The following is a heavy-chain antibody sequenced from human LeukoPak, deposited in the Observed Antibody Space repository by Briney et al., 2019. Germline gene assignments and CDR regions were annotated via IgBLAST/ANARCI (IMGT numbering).Heavy chain of an antibody. Sequence: GGSLRLSCAASGFTFSSYGMSWVRQAPGKGLEWVAVISYDGSNKYYADSVKGRFTISRDNSKNTLYLEMNSLRAEDTAVYYCVSPMIRGVTTYFDFWGQGTLVTVSS. D-gene: IGHD3-10*01. CDR1: GFTFSSYG. V-gene: IGHV3-30*03. CDR3: VSPMIRGVTTYFDF. CDR2: ISYDGSNK. J-gene: IGHJ4*02.